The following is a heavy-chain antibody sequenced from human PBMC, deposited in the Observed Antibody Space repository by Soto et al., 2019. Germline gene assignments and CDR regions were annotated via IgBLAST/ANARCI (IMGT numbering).Heavy chain of an antibody. CDR1: GGAFENYA. J-gene: IGHJ5*02. D-gene: IGHD1-26*01. CDR2: TIALFGTA. V-gene: IGHV1-69*01. CDR3: ARMYSGSSRSWFDP. Sequence: LVQSGAEVKKPGSSVKVSCRASGGAFENYAISWIRQAPGEGLEWVGGTIALFGTAHYAQRFQDRVTITADESTGTAYMELSSLRFEDTAVYYCARMYSGSSRSWFDPWGQGTLVTVSS.